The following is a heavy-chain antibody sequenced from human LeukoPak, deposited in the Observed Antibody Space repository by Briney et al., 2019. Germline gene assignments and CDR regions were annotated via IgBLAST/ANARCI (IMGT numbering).Heavy chain of an antibody. V-gene: IGHV4-4*07. J-gene: IGHJ3*02. CDR2: IFTSGTT. CDR1: GGSISGYY. CDR3: ARRFVGDSSSWGASDI. D-gene: IGHD6-13*01. Sequence: PSETLSLTCTVSGGSISGYYWSWIRQPAGKGLEWVGRIFTSGTTTYNPSLESRVTMSVDTSKNQFSLKLSSVTAADTAVYYCARRFVGDSSSWGASDIWGQGTMVAVSS.